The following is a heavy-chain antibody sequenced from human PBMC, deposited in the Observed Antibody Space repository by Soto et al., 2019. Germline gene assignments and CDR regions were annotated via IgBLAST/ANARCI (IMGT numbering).Heavy chain of an antibody. CDR3: AREAGPDRWFDP. V-gene: IGHV4-4*07. Sequence: QVQLQESGPGLVEPSETLSLTCTVSGASISSYFWTWIRQPAGKGLDWIGRISTSGTTNYNPSLKRRLTKSVDTSKNHFSLNLSSVTAADTAVYYCAREAGPDRWFDPWGQGTLVPVSS. D-gene: IGHD6-19*01. J-gene: IGHJ5*02. CDR1: GASISSYF. CDR2: ISTSGTT.